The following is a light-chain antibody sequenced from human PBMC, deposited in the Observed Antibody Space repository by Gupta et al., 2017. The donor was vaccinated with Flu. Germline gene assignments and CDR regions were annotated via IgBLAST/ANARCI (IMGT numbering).Light chain of an antibody. CDR1: SSAVGGYNY. V-gene: IGLV2-14*01. Sequence: QSALTQPASVSGSPGQSITIPCTGASSAVGGYNYVSWYQPHPGKAPKLMIYEVINRPSGVSNRFSGSKSGNTASLTISGLQAEDEADYYCSSYTSSNSLEFGGGTKLTVL. CDR3: SSYTSSNSLE. CDR2: EVI. J-gene: IGLJ3*02.